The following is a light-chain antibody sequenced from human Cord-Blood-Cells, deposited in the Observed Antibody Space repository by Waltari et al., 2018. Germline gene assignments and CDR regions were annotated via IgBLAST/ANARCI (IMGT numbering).Light chain of an antibody. J-gene: IGLJ2*01. V-gene: IGLV2-14*01. CDR3: SSYTSSSTVV. CDR1: SSDVGGSTY. CDR2: DAS. Sequence: QSALPQPASVSGSPGQSITISFTGTSSDVGGSTYVSWYHQHPGKAPKLIIYDASNRPSGVSNRFSGSKSGNTASLTISGLQAEDEADYYCSSYTSSSTVVFGGGTKLTVL.